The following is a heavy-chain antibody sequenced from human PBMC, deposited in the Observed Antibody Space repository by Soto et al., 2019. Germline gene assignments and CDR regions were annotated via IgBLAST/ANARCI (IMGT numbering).Heavy chain of an antibody. V-gene: IGHV6-1*01. J-gene: IGHJ6*02. CDR1: GDSVSSNGAC. Sequence: SQTRSLTWVISGDSVSSNGACWNWIRQSPSRGLQWLGRIYYRSKWFHDYAASVESRMAINPDTSRNQFSLQLNYVTPEDTAVYYCARVHCSAGTCLDGPDFWGQGTTVTVSS. CDR3: ARVHCSAGTCLDGPDF. D-gene: IGHD2-15*01. CDR2: IYYRSKWFH.